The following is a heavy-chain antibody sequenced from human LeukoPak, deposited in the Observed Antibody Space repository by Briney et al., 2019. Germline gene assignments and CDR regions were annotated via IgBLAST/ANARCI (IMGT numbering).Heavy chain of an antibody. V-gene: IGHV4-38-2*02. CDR1: GYSISSAYY. Sequence: SETLSLTCSVSGYSISSAYYWGWIRQPPGKGLEWIGTMYHSGSTNYNPSLKSRVTISVDTSKNQFSPKLSSVTAADTAVYYCASLGYRGFDYWGQGTLVTVSS. CDR2: MYHSGST. CDR3: ASLGYRGFDY. D-gene: IGHD5-24*01. J-gene: IGHJ4*02.